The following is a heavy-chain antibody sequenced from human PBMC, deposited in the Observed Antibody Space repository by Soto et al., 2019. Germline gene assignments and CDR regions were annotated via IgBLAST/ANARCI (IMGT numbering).Heavy chain of an antibody. J-gene: IGHJ6*02. CDR1: GGTFSSYA. Sequence: QVQLVQSGAEVKKPGSSVKVSCKASGGTFSSYAISWVRQAPGQGLEWMGGIIPIFGTANYAQKFQGRVTIPADESTSTAYMELSSLRSEDTAVYYCARDPGIVGATLDAVADYYYYYGMDVWGQGTTVTVSS. CDR2: IIPIFGTA. CDR3: ARDPGIVGATLDAVADYYYYYGMDV. V-gene: IGHV1-69*01. D-gene: IGHD1-26*01.